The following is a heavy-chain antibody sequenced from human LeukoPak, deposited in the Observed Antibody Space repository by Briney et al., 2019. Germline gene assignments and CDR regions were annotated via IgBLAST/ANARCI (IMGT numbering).Heavy chain of an antibody. CDR2: INHSGST. CDR3: ARRGDWSDY. D-gene: IGHD1-1*01. J-gene: IGHJ4*02. CDR1: GGSFSGYY. Sequence: SETLSLTCAVYGGSFSGYYWSWIRQPPGKGLEWIGEINHSGSTNYNPSLKSRVTISVDTSKNQFSLKLSSVTAADTAVYYCARRGDWSDYWGQGTLSPSPQ. V-gene: IGHV4-34*01.